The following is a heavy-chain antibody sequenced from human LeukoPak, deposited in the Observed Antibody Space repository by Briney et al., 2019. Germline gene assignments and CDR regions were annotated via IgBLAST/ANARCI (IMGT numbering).Heavy chain of an antibody. CDR2: MNPNSGNT. CDR3: ARGRRSWYSSSWYHY. D-gene: IGHD6-13*01. CDR1: GGTFSSYA. J-gene: IGHJ4*02. V-gene: IGHV1-8*02. Sequence: ASVKVSCKASGGTFSSYAISWVRQAPGQGLEWMGWMNPNSGNTGYAQKFQGRVTMTRNTSISTAYMELSSLRSEDTAVYYCARGRRSWYSSSWYHYWGQGTLVTVSS.